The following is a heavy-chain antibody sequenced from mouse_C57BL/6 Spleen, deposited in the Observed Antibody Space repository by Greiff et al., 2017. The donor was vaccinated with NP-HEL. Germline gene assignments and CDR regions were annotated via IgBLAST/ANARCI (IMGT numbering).Heavy chain of an antibody. J-gene: IGHJ2*01. CDR3: ARGYYGRDFDY. V-gene: IGHV1-26*01. D-gene: IGHD1-1*01. CDR2: INPNNGGT. Sequence: EVQLQQSGPELVKPGASVKISCKASGYTFTDYYMNWVKQSHGKSLEWIGDINPNNGGTSYNQKFKGKATLTVDKSSSTAYMELRSLTSEDSAVYYCARGYYGRDFDYWGQGTTLTVSS. CDR1: GYTFTDYY.